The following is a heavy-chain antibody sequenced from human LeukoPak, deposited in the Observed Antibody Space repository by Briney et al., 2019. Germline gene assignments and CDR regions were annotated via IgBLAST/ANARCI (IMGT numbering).Heavy chain of an antibody. CDR2: IYYSGST. V-gene: IGHV4-39*01. CDR3: ARQSSGSHPRHFDY. D-gene: IGHD1-26*01. CDR1: GGSIGNSYY. J-gene: IGHJ4*02. Sequence: SETLSLTCTVSGGSIGNSYYWGWIRQPPGKGLEWIGSIYYSGSTYYNPSLKSRVTISVDTSKNQFSLKLSSVTAADTAVYYCARQSSGSHPRHFDYWGQGTLVTVSS.